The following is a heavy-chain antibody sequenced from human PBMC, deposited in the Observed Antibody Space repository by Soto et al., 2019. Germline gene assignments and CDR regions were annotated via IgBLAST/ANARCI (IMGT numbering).Heavy chain of an antibody. Sequence: EVQLVESGGGLVQPGGSLRLSCGASGFTFRTYWLSWVRQVPGKGLEWVANINQDRSEENYVDSVKGRFTISRDNAKNSLYLQMSSLRAEDTALYYCARDGSTSWYSYDYHGMDVWGQGTTVTVSS. CDR3: ARDGSTSWYSYDYHGMDV. V-gene: IGHV3-7*05. D-gene: IGHD5-18*01. CDR1: GFTFRTYW. J-gene: IGHJ6*02. CDR2: INQDRSEE.